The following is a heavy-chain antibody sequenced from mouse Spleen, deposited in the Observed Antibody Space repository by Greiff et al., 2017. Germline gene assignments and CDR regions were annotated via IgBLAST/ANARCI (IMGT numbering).Heavy chain of an antibody. V-gene: IGHV1-22*01. CDR1: GYTFTDYN. J-gene: IGHJ2*01. D-gene: IGHD4-1*01. CDR3: ARFPYNWEGFDY. Sequence: EVQLQQSGPELVKPGASVKMSCKASGYTFTDYNMHWVKQSHGKSLEWIGYINPDNGGTSYNQKFKGKATLTVNKSSSTAYMELRSLTSEDSAVYYCARFPYNWEGFDYWGQGTTLTVSS. CDR2: INPDNGGT.